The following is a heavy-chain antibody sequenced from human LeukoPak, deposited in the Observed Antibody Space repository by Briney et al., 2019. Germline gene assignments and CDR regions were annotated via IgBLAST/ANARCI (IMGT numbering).Heavy chain of an antibody. D-gene: IGHD6-6*01. CDR3: ARAFQYSSSDY. CDR1: GGTFSSYA. J-gene: IGHJ4*02. V-gene: IGHV1-69*05. CDR2: IIPIFGTA. Sequence: ASVKVSCKASGGTFSSYAISWVRQAPGQGLEWMGGIIPIFGTANYAQKLQGRVTMTTDTSTSTAYMELRSLRSDDTAVYYCARAFQYSSSDYWGQGTLVTVSS.